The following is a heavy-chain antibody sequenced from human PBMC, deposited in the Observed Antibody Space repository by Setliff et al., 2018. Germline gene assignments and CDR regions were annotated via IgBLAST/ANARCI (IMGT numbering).Heavy chain of an antibody. CDR1: GYNFTTYW. J-gene: IGHJ3*02. CDR2: IHPGDSDT. CDR3: ASTDYDTSGYYYVADAFDI. Sequence: GESLKLSCKGSGYNFTTYWIGWVRQMPGKGLEWMEIIHPGDSDTRYSPSFQGQVTISVDKSISTAYLQWSSLKASDTAMYYCASTDYDTSGYYYVADAFDIWGQGTMVTVSS. V-gene: IGHV5-51*01. D-gene: IGHD3-22*01.